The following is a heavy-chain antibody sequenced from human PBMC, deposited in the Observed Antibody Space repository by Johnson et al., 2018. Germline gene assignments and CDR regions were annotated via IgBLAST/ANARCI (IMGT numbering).Heavy chain of an antibody. V-gene: IGHV3-7*01. Sequence: EVQLVESGGGLVQPRGSLRLSCAASGFTFSSYWMSWVRQAPGQGREWVANIKQDGSEKYGVDSVKGRFTISRDNAKNSLYLQMNSLRGEDTAVYYCGGYYGMDVWGQGTTVTVSS. CDR1: GFTFSSYW. J-gene: IGHJ6*02. CDR3: GGYYGMDV. CDR2: IKQDGSEK.